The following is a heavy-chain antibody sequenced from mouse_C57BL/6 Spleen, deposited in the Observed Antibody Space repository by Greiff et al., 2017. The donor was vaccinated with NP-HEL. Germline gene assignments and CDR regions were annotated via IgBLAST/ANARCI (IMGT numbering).Heavy chain of an antibody. CDR2: IYPGDGDT. Sequence: VQLVESGSELVKPGASVKISCKASGYAFSSYWMNWVKQRPGKGLEWIGQIYPGDGDTNYNGKFKGKATLTADKSSSTAYMQLSSLTSEDSAVYFCARDYDYDVDYWGQGTTLTVSS. J-gene: IGHJ2*01. CDR1: GYAFSSYW. CDR3: ARDYDYDVDY. V-gene: IGHV1-80*01. D-gene: IGHD2-4*01.